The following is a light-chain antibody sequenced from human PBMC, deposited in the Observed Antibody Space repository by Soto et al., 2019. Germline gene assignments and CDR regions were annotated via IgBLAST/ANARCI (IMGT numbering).Light chain of an antibody. CDR3: QQYSNLIT. CDR2: DTS. CDR1: QSVRDRY. V-gene: IGKV3-20*01. J-gene: IGKJ5*01. Sequence: EIVLTQSPGTLSLSPGERAALSCMASQSVRDRYLAWYQQKPGQAPSLLIYDTSTRATGVPDRFSGSGSGTDFALTISRVEPEDFATYYCQQYSNLITFGQGTRLEI.